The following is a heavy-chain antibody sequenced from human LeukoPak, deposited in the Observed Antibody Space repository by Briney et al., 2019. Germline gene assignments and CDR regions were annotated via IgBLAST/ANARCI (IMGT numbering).Heavy chain of an antibody. CDR3: ASTLGYCSSTSCYEYYFDY. CDR2: IYYSGST. J-gene: IGHJ4*02. D-gene: IGHD2-2*01. V-gene: IGHV4-59*08. Sequence: SETLSLTCTVSGGSISSYYWSWIRQPPGKGLEWIGYIYYSGSTNYNPSLKSRVTISVDTSKNQFSLKLSSVTAADTVVYYCASTLGYCSSTSCYEYYFDYWGQGTLVTVSS. CDR1: GGSISSYY.